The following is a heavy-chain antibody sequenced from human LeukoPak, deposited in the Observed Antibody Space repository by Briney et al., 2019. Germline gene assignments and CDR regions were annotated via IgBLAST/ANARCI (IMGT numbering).Heavy chain of an antibody. CDR3: ASHIVVVTARGFDI. V-gene: IGHV4-39*07. Sequence: SETLSLTCTVSGGSISSSSYYWGWIRQPPGKGLEWIGSIYYSGSTYYNPSLKSRVTISVDTSKNQFSLKLSSVTAADTAVYYCASHIVVVTARGFDIWGQGTMVTVSS. J-gene: IGHJ3*02. CDR2: IYYSGST. CDR1: GGSISSSSYY. D-gene: IGHD2-21*02.